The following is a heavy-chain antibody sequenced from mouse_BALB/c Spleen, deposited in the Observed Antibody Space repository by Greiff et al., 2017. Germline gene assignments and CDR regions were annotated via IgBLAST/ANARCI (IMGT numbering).Heavy chain of an antibody. V-gene: IGHV5-6-3*01. CDR3: ERDGGFFDY. CDR2: INSNGGST. Sequence: EVHLVESGGGLVQPGGSLKLSCAASGFTFSSYGMSWVRQTPDKRLELVATINSNGGSTYYPDSVKGRFTISRDNAKNTLYLQMSSLKSEDTAMYYCERDGGFFDYWGQGTTLTVSS. J-gene: IGHJ2*01. CDR1: GFTFSSYG.